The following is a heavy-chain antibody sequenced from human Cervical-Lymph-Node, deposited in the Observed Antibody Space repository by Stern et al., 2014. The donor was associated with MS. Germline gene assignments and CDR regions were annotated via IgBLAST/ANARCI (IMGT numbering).Heavy chain of an antibody. CDR3: AKVPNSGNYYVLDY. J-gene: IGHJ4*02. CDR1: GFTFRNYA. Sequence: VQLVESGGGLVQPGGSLRLSCAASGFTFRNYAMTWVRQAPGKGLEWVSAISGNGRDTFYADSVKGRFTISRDNSKNTLYLQMNGLRADDTAVYYCAKVPNSGNYYVLDYWGQGTLVTVSS. CDR2: ISGNGRDT. V-gene: IGHV3-23*04. D-gene: IGHD1-26*01.